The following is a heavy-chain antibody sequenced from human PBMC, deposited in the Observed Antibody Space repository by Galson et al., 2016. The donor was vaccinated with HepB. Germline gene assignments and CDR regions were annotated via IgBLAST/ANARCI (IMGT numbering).Heavy chain of an antibody. CDR1: GYSFSELS. D-gene: IGHD2-8*01. Sequence: SVKVSCKVSGYSFSELSIHWVRQAPGKGLEWMGGSDPEDGEIAYAKKIQGRVTMTEDTSADTAYMELSSLRSEDTAVYYCASGMLYNTDDAFDLWGQGTMVTVSS. CDR2: SDPEDGEI. CDR3: ASGMLYNTDDAFDL. V-gene: IGHV1-24*01. J-gene: IGHJ3*01.